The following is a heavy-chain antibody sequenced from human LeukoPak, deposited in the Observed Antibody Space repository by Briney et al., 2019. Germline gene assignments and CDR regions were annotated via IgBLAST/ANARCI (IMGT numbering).Heavy chain of an antibody. CDR1: GFTFSSYT. V-gene: IGHV3-48*01. J-gene: IGHJ3*02. CDR3: ARDYTYAFDI. D-gene: IGHD3-16*01. CDR2: IRTTSSTT. Sequence: QSGGSLRPSCAASGFTFSSYTMNWVRQPPGEGVEWCSYIRTTSSTTSYADSVKGRFTISSDNDKNSLYLEMNSLRAEDTAVYYCARDYTYAFDIWGQGTMVTVSS.